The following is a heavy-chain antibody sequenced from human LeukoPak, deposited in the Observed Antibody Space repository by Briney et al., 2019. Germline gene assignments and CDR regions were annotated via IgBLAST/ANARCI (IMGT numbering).Heavy chain of an antibody. D-gene: IGHD1-1*01. V-gene: IGHV3-9*03. CDR3: AATGTTRGDAFDT. Sequence: GGSLRLSCAASGFTFDDYAMHWVRQAPGKGLEWVSGISWNSGSIGYADSVKGRFTISRDNAKNSLYLQMNSLRAEDMALYYCAATGTTRGDAFDTWGQGTMVTVSS. CDR1: GFTFDDYA. J-gene: IGHJ3*02. CDR2: ISWNSGSI.